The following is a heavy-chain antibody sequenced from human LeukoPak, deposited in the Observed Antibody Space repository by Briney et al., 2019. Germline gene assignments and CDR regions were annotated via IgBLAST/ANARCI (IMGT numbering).Heavy chain of an antibody. J-gene: IGHJ4*02. D-gene: IGHD3-9*01. Sequence: GGSLRLSCAASGFTVSSNYMSWVRQAPGKGLEWVSVIYSGGSTYYADSVKGRFTISRDNSKNTPYLQMNSLRAKDTAVYYCARVATGWGVDYFDYWGQGTLVTVSS. CDR3: ARVATGWGVDYFDY. CDR2: IYSGGST. CDR1: GFTVSSNY. V-gene: IGHV3-53*01.